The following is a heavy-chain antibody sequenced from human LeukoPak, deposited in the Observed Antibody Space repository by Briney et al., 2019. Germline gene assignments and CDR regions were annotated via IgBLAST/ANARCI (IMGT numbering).Heavy chain of an antibody. CDR3: ARGRGYCSGGSCDKAFDI. CDR1: GFTFSSYS. J-gene: IGHJ3*02. Sequence: GGSLRLSCAASGFTFSSYSMNWVRQAPGKGLEWVSSISSSSSYIYYADSVKGRFTISRDNAKNSLYLQMNSLRAEDTAVYYCARGRGYCSGGSCDKAFDIWGQGTMVTVSS. V-gene: IGHV3-21*01. D-gene: IGHD2-15*01. CDR2: ISSSSSYI.